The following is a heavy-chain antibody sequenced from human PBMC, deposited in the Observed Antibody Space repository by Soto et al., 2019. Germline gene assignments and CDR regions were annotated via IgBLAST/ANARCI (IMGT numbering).Heavy chain of an antibody. J-gene: IGHJ5*02. CDR2: IWSDGSNQ. D-gene: IGHD1-26*01. CDR3: ARDVKGVVGTTAYKWLDP. Sequence: GGSLRLSCVASGFTFSLYAMHWVRQAPGRGPEWVAIIWSDGSNQYFADSVNGRFTISRDNSKNTLYLQMDSLGAEDTAVYYCARDVKGVVGTTAYKWLDPWGQGTLVTVSS. V-gene: IGHV3-33*01. CDR1: GFTFSLYA.